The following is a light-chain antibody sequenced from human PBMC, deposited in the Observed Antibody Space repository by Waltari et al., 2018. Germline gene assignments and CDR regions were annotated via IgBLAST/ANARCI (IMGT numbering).Light chain of an antibody. V-gene: IGKV1-5*03. Sequence: DIQMSQSPSTLSASVGGSVTISCRASQYIAYWVAGYQQKPGKAPKLLMYRASNLESGVPSRFSGSGSGTEFALTISGLQPDDFATYYCQQYSSFPLTFGGGTNVEIK. CDR3: QQYSSFPLT. CDR2: RAS. CDR1: QYIAYW. J-gene: IGKJ4*01.